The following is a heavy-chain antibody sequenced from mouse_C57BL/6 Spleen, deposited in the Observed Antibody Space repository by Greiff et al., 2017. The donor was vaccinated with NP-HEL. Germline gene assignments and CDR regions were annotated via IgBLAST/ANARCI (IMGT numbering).Heavy chain of an antibody. CDR2: ISSGGSYT. CDR3: ARRYDFYFDY. Sequence: DVKLVESGGDLVKPGGSLKLSCAASGFTFSSYGMSWVRQTPDKRLEWVATISSGGSYTYYPDSVKGRFTISRDNAKNTLYLQMSSLKSEDTAMYYCARRYDFYFDYWGQGTTLTVSS. CDR1: GFTFSSYG. D-gene: IGHD2-4*01. V-gene: IGHV5-6*02. J-gene: IGHJ2*01.